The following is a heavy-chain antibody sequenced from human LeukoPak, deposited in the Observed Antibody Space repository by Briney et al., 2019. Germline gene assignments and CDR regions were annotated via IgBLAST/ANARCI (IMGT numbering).Heavy chain of an antibody. J-gene: IGHJ4*02. Sequence: GGSLRLSCTTSGFIFSSHGMHWVRQAPGKGLEWVAFTRSDDSYIYYSRSVQGRFVISRDNSKSILYLQMNSLKSDDTATYFCAKGTGSYSEYHFGQWGQGALVIVSS. V-gene: IGHV3-30*02. CDR1: GFIFSSHG. CDR2: TRSDDSYI. D-gene: IGHD1-1*01. CDR3: AKGTGSYSEYHFGQ.